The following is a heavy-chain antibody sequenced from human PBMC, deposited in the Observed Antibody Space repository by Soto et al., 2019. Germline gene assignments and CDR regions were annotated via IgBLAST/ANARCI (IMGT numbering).Heavy chain of an antibody. CDR2: IIPIFGTA. Sequence: QVQLVQSGAEVKKPGSSVKVSCKASGGTFSSYAITWVRQAPGQGLEWMGGIIPIFGTANYAQKFQGRVIITADESLTTAYMELSSMSSDGTAVCYCARECHVAGSEPWGQGTLVTCSS. J-gene: IGHJ5*02. V-gene: IGHV1-69*01. CDR3: ARECHVAGSEP. CDR1: GGTFSSYA. D-gene: IGHD3-10*01.